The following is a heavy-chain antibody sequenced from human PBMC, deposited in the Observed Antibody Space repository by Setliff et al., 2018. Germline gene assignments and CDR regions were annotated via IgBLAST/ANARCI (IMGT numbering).Heavy chain of an antibody. Sequence: GASVKVSCKASGYTFNNYAINWVRQVPGQGFEWMGWINTNTGNPIYVQGFTGRFVFSLDTSVSTAYLQISSLKAEDTAVYYCASQMGTSETYPKWGQGTPVTVSS. CDR3: ASQMGTSETYPK. V-gene: IGHV7-4-1*02. CDR1: GYTFNNYA. J-gene: IGHJ4*02. CDR2: INTNTGNP. D-gene: IGHD1-26*01.